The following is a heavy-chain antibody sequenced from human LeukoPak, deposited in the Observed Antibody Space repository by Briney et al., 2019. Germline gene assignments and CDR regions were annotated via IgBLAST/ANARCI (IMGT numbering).Heavy chain of an antibody. CDR3: ARVLKWWSPVDY. D-gene: IGHD2-15*01. CDR1: GFTFSSYW. CDR2: INSDGSST. V-gene: IGHV3-74*01. J-gene: IGHJ4*02. Sequence: QAGGSLRLSCAASGFTFSSYWMHWVRQAPGKGLVWVSRINSDGSSTSYADSVKGRFTISRDNAKSTLYLQMNSLRAEDTAVYYCARVLKWWSPVDYWGQGTLVTVSS.